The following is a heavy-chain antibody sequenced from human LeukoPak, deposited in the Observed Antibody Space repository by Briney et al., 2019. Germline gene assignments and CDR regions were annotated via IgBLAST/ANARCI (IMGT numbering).Heavy chain of an antibody. CDR3: ARHSGSGWQALGY. V-gene: IGHV1-18*04. J-gene: IGHJ4*02. CDR1: GYTFSNYG. Sequence: ASVKLSCKASGYTFSNYGISWVRQAPGLGLEWMGWTSYNGNTNYAQKFQDRVTMTTDTSTTTAYMELRSLESDDTAVYYCARHSGSGWQALGYWGQGTLVTGSS. D-gene: IGHD6-19*01. CDR2: TSYNGNT.